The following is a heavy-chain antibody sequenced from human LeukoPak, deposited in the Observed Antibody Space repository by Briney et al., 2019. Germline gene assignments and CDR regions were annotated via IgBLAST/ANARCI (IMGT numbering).Heavy chain of an antibody. CDR1: GYTFTSYY. CDR3: ARVARGGRVADLDY. D-gene: IGHD3-16*01. J-gene: IGHJ4*02. Sequence: ASVKVSCKASGYTFTSYYIHWVRQAPGQGLEWMGWINPNSGGTNYAQKFQGRVTMTRDTSISTAYMELSRLRSDDTAVYYCARVARGGRVADLDYWGQGTLVTVSS. V-gene: IGHV1-2*02. CDR2: INPNSGGT.